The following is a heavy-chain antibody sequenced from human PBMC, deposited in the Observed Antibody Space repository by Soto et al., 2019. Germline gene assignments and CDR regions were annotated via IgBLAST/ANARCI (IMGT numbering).Heavy chain of an antibody. CDR1: GGSFSGYY. V-gene: IGHV4-34*01. Sequence: SETLSLTCAVYGGSFSGYYWSWIRQPPGKGLEWIGEINHSGSTNYNPSLKSRVTISVDTSKNQFSLKLSSVTAADTAVYYCARGGRGYYYYGMDVWGQGTTVTVSS. CDR3: ARGGRGYYYYGMDV. J-gene: IGHJ6*02. CDR2: INHSGST.